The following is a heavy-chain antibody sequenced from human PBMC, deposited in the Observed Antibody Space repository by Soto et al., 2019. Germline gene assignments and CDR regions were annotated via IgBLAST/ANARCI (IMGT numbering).Heavy chain of an antibody. J-gene: IGHJ5*02. V-gene: IGHV1-69*13. CDR1: GYTFTSYD. D-gene: IGHD3-22*01. Sequence: ASVKVSCKASGYTFTSYDINWVRQATGQGLEWMGGIIPIFGTANYAQKFQGRVTITADESTSTAYMELSSLRSEDTAVYYCARWYYDSSGYRGFDPWGQGTLVTSPQ. CDR3: ARWYYDSSGYRGFDP. CDR2: IIPIFGTA.